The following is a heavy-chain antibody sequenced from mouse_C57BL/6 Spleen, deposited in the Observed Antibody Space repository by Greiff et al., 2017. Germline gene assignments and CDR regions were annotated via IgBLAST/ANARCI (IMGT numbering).Heavy chain of an antibody. CDR3: ARGGSVGFAY. Sequence: EVKVVESGGGLVKPGGSLKLSCAASGFTFSDYGMHWVRQAPEKGLEWVAYISSGSSTIYYADTVKGRFTISRDNAKNTLFLQMTSLRFEDTAMYYCARGGSVGFAYWGQGTLVTVSA. V-gene: IGHV5-17*01. CDR2: ISSGSSTI. CDR1: GFTFSDYG. J-gene: IGHJ3*01.